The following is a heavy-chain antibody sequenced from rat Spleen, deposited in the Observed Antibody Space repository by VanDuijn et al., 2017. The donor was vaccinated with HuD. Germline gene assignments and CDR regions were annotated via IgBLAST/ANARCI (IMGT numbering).Heavy chain of an antibody. CDR1: GFTFSSYY. CDR2: ISYDGSST. J-gene: IGHJ2*01. Sequence: EVQLVESGGGLVQPGRSLKLSCAASGFTFSSYYMAWVRQAPKKGLEWVATISYDGSSTYYRDSVKGRFTISRDNAKSTLYLQMDSLRSEDTATYYCAREAHYFDYWGQGVMVTVSS. CDR3: AREAHYFDY. V-gene: IGHV5-7*01.